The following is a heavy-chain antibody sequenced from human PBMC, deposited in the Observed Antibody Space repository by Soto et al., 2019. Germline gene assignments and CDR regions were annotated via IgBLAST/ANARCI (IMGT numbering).Heavy chain of an antibody. V-gene: IGHV3-7*03. Sequence: PWGSLRLSCAASGFTFSSYWMSWVRQAPGKGLEWVANIKQDGSEKYYVDSVKGRFTISRDNAKNSLYLQMNSLRAEDTAVYYCARFWEYSSSSWGDDYYGMDVWGQGTTVTVSS. J-gene: IGHJ6*02. CDR3: ARFWEYSSSSWGDDYYGMDV. D-gene: IGHD6-13*01. CDR2: IKQDGSEK. CDR1: GFTFSSYW.